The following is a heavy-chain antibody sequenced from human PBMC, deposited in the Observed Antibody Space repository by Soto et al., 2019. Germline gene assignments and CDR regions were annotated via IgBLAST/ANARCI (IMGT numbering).Heavy chain of an antibody. CDR1: GGSISSYN. V-gene: IGHV4-4*07. CDR2: IYTSGST. Sequence: SETLSLTCTASGGSISSYNWSWIRQPAGKGLEWIGRIYTSGSTNYNPSLKSRVTMSVDTSKNQFSLKLSSVTAADTAVYYCARDQSPNWFDPWGQGTLVTVSS. CDR3: ARDQSPNWFDP. J-gene: IGHJ5*02.